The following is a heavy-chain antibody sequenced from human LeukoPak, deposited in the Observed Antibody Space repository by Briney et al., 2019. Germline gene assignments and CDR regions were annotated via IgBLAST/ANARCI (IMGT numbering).Heavy chain of an antibody. CDR1: GGSISSSSCY. J-gene: IGHJ6*03. Sequence: SETLSLTCTVSGGSISSSSCYWGWIRHPPGKGLEWIGSIYYSGSTYYNPSLKSRVTISVDTSKNQFSLKLSSVTAADTAVYYCASNARDILTGYFYHYYYMDVWGKGTTVTVSS. D-gene: IGHD3-9*01. CDR3: ASNARDILTGYFYHYYYMDV. CDR2: IYYSGST. V-gene: IGHV4-39*07.